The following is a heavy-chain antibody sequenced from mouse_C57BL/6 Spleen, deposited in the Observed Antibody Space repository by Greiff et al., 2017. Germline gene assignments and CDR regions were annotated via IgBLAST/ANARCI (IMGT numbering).Heavy chain of an antibody. J-gene: IGHJ4*01. CDR1: GYTFTNYW. Sequence: QVQLQQSGAELVRPGTSVKMSCKASGYTFTNYWIGWAKQRPGHGLEWIGDIYPGGGYTNYNEKFKGKATLTADKSSSTAYMQFSSLTSEDSAIYYSTREEATRAMDYWGQGTSVTVSS. CDR2: IYPGGGYT. V-gene: IGHV1-63*01. CDR3: TREEATRAMDY. D-gene: IGHD3-2*02.